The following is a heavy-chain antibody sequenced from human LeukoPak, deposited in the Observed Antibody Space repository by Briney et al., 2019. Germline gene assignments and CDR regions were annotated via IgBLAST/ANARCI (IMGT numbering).Heavy chain of an antibody. CDR1: GFTFSSFA. D-gene: IGHD6-19*01. Sequence: GGSLRLSCAASGFTFSSFARSWVRQAPGKGLEWVAVISYDGSNKYYADSVKGRFTISRDNSKNTLNLQMNSLRAEDTAVYYWARDQEGRTVAGTLSWFDPWGQGTLVTVSS. CDR2: ISYDGSNK. J-gene: IGHJ5*02. CDR3: ARDQEGRTVAGTLSWFDP. V-gene: IGHV3-30-3*01.